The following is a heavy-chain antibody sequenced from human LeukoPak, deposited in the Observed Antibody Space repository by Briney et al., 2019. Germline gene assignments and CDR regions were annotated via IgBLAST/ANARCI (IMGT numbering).Heavy chain of an antibody. D-gene: IGHD2-15*01. CDR2: MSSDGSNK. V-gene: IGHV3-30*18. Sequence: PGGSLRLSCAASRFTFSSYGMHWVRQAPGRGLEWVAVMSSDGSNKYYVDSVKGRFTISRDNSKNTLYLQVNSLRPEDTAVYYCAKDRGDYCSGGSCYSYFYYGMDVWGQGTTVTVSS. CDR1: RFTFSSYG. CDR3: AKDRGDYCSGGSCYSYFYYGMDV. J-gene: IGHJ6*02.